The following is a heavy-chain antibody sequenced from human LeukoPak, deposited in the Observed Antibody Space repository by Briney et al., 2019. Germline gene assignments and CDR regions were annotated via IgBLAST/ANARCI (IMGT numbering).Heavy chain of an antibody. D-gene: IGHD3-22*01. J-gene: IGHJ4*02. CDR3: ARDRRYYDSSAYIRGFDY. V-gene: IGHV4-4*02. Sequence: TASETLSLTCTVSGGSISSSDWWSWVRQPPGKGLEWIGEIYHSGSTNYNPSLKSRVTISVDKSKNQSSLNLRSVTAADTAVYYRARDRRYYDSSAYIRGFDYWGKGTLVTVSS. CDR1: GGSISSSDW. CDR2: IYHSGST.